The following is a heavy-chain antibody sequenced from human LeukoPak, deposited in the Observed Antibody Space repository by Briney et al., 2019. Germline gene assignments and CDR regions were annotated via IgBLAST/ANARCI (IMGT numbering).Heavy chain of an antibody. J-gene: IGHJ4*02. V-gene: IGHV3-15*01. CDR3: ATDLHFGYCTATSCANY. Sequence: GGSLRLSCAASGFTFSTYYMSWVRQAPGKGLEWVGRIRSTPDGGATDYAAPVKGRFTISRDDSKNTLYLQMSSLRTEDTAVYYCATDLHFGYCTATSCANYWGQGTLVTVSS. CDR2: IRSTPDGGAT. D-gene: IGHD2-2*03. CDR1: GFTFSTYY.